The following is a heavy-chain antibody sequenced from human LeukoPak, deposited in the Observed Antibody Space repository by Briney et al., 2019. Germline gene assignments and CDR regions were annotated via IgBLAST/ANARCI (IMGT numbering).Heavy chain of an antibody. J-gene: IGHJ4*02. CDR3: ARGTALSGTSDYLDS. CDR1: GYTFTSYD. CDR2: MNPNSLNT. D-gene: IGHD6-19*01. Sequence: ASVKVSCKASGYTFTSYDINWVRQAPGQGLEWMGWMNPNSLNTGYAQRFQGRITLTRNTSIGTAYMELRSLTSEDTAVYYCARGTALSGTSDYLDSWGQGTLVTVSS. V-gene: IGHV1-8*03.